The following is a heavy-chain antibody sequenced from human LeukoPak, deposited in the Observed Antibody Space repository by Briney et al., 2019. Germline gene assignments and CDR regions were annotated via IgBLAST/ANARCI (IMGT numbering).Heavy chain of an antibody. D-gene: IGHD6-13*01. CDR2: MNPYSGNA. V-gene: IGHV1-8*02. J-gene: IGHJ5*02. CDR1: GYTFTGYY. Sequence: ASVKVSCKASGYTFTGYYMHWVRQAPGQGLEWMGWMNPYSGNADSADKFQGRLSMTRNTSTSTAYMELRDLTSDDTAVYFCVGEEGIWFDPWGQGTLVTVSS. CDR3: VGEEGIWFDP.